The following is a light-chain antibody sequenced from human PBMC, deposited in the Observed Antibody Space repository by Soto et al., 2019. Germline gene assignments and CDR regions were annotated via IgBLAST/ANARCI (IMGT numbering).Light chain of an antibody. CDR3: CSYVGSYIYV. J-gene: IGLJ1*01. CDR1: SNDVGGYHY. V-gene: IGLV2-11*01. CDR2: DVN. Sequence: QSALTXPRSVSGSPGQSVTISCTGTSNDVGGYHYVSWYQHHPGKAPKLVIFDVNRRPSGVPHRFSGSKSDNTASLTISGLQAEDEADYCCCSYVGSYIYVFGTGTKVTVL.